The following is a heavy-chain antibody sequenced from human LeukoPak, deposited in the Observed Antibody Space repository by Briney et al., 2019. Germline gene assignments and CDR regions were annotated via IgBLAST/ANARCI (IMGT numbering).Heavy chain of an antibody. CDR1: GYTLTELS. J-gene: IGHJ4*02. CDR3: ATRTQDNTYYYDSSGYYYFDY. D-gene: IGHD3-22*01. CDR2: FDPEDGET. V-gene: IGHV1-24*01. Sequence: GASVKVSCKVSGYTLTELSMHWVRQAPGKGLEWMGGFDPEDGETIYAQKFQGRVTMTEDTSTDTAYMELSSLRSEDTAVYCCATRTQDNTYYYDSSGYYYFDYWGQGTLVTVSS.